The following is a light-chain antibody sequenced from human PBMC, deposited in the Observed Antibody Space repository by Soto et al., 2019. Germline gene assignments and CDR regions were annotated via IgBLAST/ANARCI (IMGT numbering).Light chain of an antibody. J-gene: IGLJ2*01. Sequence: QPVLTQSPSASASLGASVKLTCTLSSGHISYAIAWHQQQPEKGPRYLMKLNSDGSHSKGDGIPDRFSGSSSGAERYLTISGLQSEDEADYYGQTWGTGILVFGGGTKLTVL. CDR2: LNSDGSH. CDR1: SGHISYA. CDR3: QTWGTGILV. V-gene: IGLV4-69*01.